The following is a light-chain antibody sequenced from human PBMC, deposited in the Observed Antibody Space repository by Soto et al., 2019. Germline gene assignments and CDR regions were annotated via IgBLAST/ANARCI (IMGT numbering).Light chain of an antibody. CDR3: QQYGSSPWT. CDR2: GAS. Sequence: EIVLTQSPGTLSLSPRERATLSCRASQSVSSSYLAWYQQKPGQAPRLLIYGASSRVTGIPDRFSGSGFGTDFTLTISRLEPEDFAVYYCQQYGSSPWTFGQGTKVEIK. CDR1: QSVSSSY. V-gene: IGKV3-20*01. J-gene: IGKJ1*01.